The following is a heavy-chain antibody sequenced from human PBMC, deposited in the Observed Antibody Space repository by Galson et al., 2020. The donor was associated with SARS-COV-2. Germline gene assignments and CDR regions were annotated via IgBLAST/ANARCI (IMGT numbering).Heavy chain of an antibody. CDR2: ISSSTSYI. CDR1: GFTFSSYS. D-gene: IGHD6-6*01. V-gene: IGHV3-21*01. J-gene: IGHJ4*02. CDR3: ARDLSEYTRQDY. Sequence: GGSLRLSCAASGFTFSSYSMNWVRQAPGKGLECVSSISSSTSYIYYADSVKGRFTISRDNAKNSLYLQMNSLRAEDTAVYYCARDLSEYTRQDYWGQGTLVTVSS.